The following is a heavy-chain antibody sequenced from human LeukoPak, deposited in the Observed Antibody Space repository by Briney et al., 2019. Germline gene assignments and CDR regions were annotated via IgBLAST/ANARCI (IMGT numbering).Heavy chain of an antibody. Sequence: PGGSLRLSCAASGFTFSSYSMNWVRQAPGKGLEWVSYISSSSSTIYYADSVKGRFTISRDNAKNSLYLQMNSLRAEDTAVYYCARDPNDELYYYDSSGYWGQGTLVTVSS. J-gene: IGHJ4*02. CDR1: GFTFSSYS. D-gene: IGHD3-22*01. CDR2: ISSSSSTI. V-gene: IGHV3-48*01. CDR3: ARDPNDELYYYDSSGY.